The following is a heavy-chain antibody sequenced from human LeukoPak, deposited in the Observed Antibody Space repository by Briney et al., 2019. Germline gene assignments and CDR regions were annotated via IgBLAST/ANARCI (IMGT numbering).Heavy chain of an antibody. CDR2: ISWNSGSI. CDR1: GFTFDDYA. Sequence: SGGSLRLSCAASGFTFDDYAMHWVRQAPGKGLEWVSGISWNSGSIGYADSVKGRFTISRDNAKNSLYLQMNSLRAEDTALYYCAKDLQWTPTYYFDYWGQGTLVTVSS. V-gene: IGHV3-9*01. J-gene: IGHJ4*02. D-gene: IGHD6-19*01. CDR3: AKDLQWTPTYYFDY.